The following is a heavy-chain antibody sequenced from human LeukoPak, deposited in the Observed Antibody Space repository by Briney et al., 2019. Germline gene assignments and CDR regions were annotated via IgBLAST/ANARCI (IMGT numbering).Heavy chain of an antibody. J-gene: IGHJ4*02. CDR1: GFTFSSYG. Sequence: GGSLRLSCAASGFTFSSYGMHWVRQAPGKGLEWVAVISYDGSNKYYADSVKGRFTISRHNSKNTLYLQMNSLRAEDTAVYYCAKDSGLLYFDYWGQGTLVTVSS. D-gene: IGHD1-26*01. CDR3: AKDSGLLYFDY. V-gene: IGHV3-30*18. CDR2: ISYDGSNK.